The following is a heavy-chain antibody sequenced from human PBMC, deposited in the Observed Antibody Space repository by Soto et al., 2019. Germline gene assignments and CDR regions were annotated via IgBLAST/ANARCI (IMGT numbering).Heavy chain of an antibody. CDR1: GFTFSSYA. CDR2: ISGSGGST. Sequence: EVQLLESGGGLVQPGGSLRLSCAASGFTFSSYAMRWVRQAPGKGLEWVSAISGSGGSTYYADSVKGRFTISRDNSKNAVYLQMNGLRGEDTAVYYCARRGSGSYYDYWGQGTRVTVSS. CDR3: ARRGSGSYYDY. V-gene: IGHV3-23*01. J-gene: IGHJ4*02. D-gene: IGHD1-26*01.